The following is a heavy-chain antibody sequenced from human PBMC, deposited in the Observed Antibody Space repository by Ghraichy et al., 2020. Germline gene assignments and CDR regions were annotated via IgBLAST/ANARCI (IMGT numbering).Heavy chain of an antibody. CDR3: ARDSYSSSWIHYYYYYGMDV. V-gene: IGHV1-8*01. CDR1: GYTFTSYD. J-gene: IGHJ6*02. Sequence: ASVKVSCKASGYTFTSYDINWVRQATGQGLEWMGWMNPNSGNTGYAQKFQGRVTMTRNTSISTAYMELSSLRSEDTAVYYCARDSYSSSWIHYYYYYGMDVWGQGTTVTVSS. CDR2: MNPNSGNT. D-gene: IGHD6-13*01.